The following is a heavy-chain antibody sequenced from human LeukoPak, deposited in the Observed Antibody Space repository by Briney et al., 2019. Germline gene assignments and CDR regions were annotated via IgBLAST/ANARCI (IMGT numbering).Heavy chain of an antibody. Sequence: GASVKVSCKASGYTFTSYGISWVRQAPGQGLEWMGWISAYNGNTNYAQKLQGRVTMTTDTSTSSAYMELRSLRSDDTAVYYCARGRTIFGVVPYYFDYWGQGALVTVSS. J-gene: IGHJ4*02. CDR3: ARGRTIFGVVPYYFDY. CDR1: GYTFTSYG. V-gene: IGHV1-18*01. CDR2: ISAYNGNT. D-gene: IGHD3-3*01.